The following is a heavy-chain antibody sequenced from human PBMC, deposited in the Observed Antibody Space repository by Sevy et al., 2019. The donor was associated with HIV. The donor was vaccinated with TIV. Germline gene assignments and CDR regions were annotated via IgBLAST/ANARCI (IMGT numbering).Heavy chain of an antibody. D-gene: IGHD6-6*01. CDR3: AKDYPIAARTSRIFQH. J-gene: IGHJ1*01. CDR1: GFTFSSYA. CDR2: ISGRGGST. V-gene: IGHV3-23*01. Sequence: GGSLRLSCAASGFTFSSYAMSWVRQAPGKGLEWVSAISGRGGSTYYADSVKGRFTISRNNSKNTLYMQMNSLRAEDTAVYYCAKDYPIAARTSRIFQHWGQGTLVTVSS.